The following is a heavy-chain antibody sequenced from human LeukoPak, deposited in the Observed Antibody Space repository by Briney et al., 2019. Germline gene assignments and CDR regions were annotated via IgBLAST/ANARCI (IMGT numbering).Heavy chain of an antibody. CDR2: IRYDGSNK. V-gene: IGHV3-30*02. D-gene: IGHD6-13*01. J-gene: IGHJ4*02. Sequence: GGSLRLSCAASGFTFSNYDMHWVRQAPGKGLEWVAFIRYDGSNKYYADSVKGRFTISRDNSKNTLYLQMNSLRAEDTAVYYCYRGGIAAAGSDYWGQGTLVTVSS. CDR1: GFTFSNYD. CDR3: YRGGIAAAGSDY.